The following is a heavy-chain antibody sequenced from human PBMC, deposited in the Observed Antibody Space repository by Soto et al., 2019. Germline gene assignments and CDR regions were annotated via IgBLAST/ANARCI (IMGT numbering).Heavy chain of an antibody. CDR3: AGGLVVVPAAMGY. D-gene: IGHD2-2*01. CDR1: GGSISSSNW. V-gene: IGHV4-4*02. CDR2: IYHSGST. J-gene: IGHJ4*02. Sequence: HVQLQESGPGLVKPSGTLSLTFAVSGGSISSSNWWCLVRQPPEKGLEWIGEIYHSGSTNYNPSLKSRVTISVDKSKNQLSLKLSSVTAADTAVYYCAGGLVVVPAAMGYWGQGTLVTVSS.